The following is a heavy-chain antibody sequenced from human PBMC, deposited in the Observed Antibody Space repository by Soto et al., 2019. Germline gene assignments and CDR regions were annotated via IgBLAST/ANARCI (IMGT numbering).Heavy chain of an antibody. J-gene: IGHJ4*02. CDR3: AKDGATMKSFDY. Sequence: QVQLVESGGGVVQPGRSLRLSCAASGFTFSSYGMHWVRQAPGKGLEWVAVISYDGSNKYYADSVKGRFTISRDDSKNTLYLQMNSLRAEDTAVYYCAKDGATMKSFDYWGQGTLVTVSS. D-gene: IGHD5-12*01. CDR2: ISYDGSNK. V-gene: IGHV3-30*18. CDR1: GFTFSSYG.